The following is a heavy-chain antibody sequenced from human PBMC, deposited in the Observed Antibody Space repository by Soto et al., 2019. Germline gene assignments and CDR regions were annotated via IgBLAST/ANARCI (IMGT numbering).Heavy chain of an antibody. CDR1: GFTFSNFG. D-gene: IGHD2-15*01. V-gene: IGHV3-30*18. J-gene: IGHJ4*02. CDR2: ISSDGGDK. Sequence: QVQLVESGGGVVQPGRSPRLSCAASGFTFSNFGMHWVRQAPGKGLEWVAAISSDGGDKYYSHSVKDRFTISRDNSKNTMFLLMNSLRVEDTAVYYCVKGSEVARQELDHWGQGILVTVSS. CDR3: VKGSEVARQELDH.